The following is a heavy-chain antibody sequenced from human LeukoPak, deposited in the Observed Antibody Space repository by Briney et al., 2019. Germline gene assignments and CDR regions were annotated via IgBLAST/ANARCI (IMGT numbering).Heavy chain of an antibody. J-gene: IGHJ4*02. Sequence: RLGGSLRLSCAASGFTFSSYEMNWVRQAPGKGLEWVSYISHSGYTIHYADSVKGRFTISRDNAKNSLYLQMNSLRAEDTAVYYCASRIAVAGPGINFDYWGQGTLVTVSS. CDR1: GFTFSSYE. D-gene: IGHD6-19*01. V-gene: IGHV3-48*03. CDR2: ISHSGYTI. CDR3: ASRIAVAGPGINFDY.